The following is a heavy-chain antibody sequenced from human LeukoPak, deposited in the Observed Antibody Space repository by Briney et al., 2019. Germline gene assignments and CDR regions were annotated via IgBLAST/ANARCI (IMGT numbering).Heavy chain of an antibody. CDR2: IYYSGST. CDR1: GGSVSSGNYY. J-gene: IGHJ4*02. V-gene: IGHV4-61*01. CDR3: ARKYSSSFDY. Sequence: SETLSLTCTVSGGSVSSGNYYWSWIRQPPGKGLEWIGYIYYSGSTNYNPSLKSRVTISVDTSKNQFSLKLSSVTAADTAVYYCARKYSSSFDYWGQGTLVTVSS. D-gene: IGHD6-6*01.